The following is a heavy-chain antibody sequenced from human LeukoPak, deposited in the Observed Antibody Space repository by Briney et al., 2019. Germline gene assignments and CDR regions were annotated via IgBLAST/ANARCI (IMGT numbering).Heavy chain of an antibody. D-gene: IGHD5-12*01. V-gene: IGHV3-30*03. Sequence: PGGSLRLSCAASGFTFSSYGMHWVRQAPGKGLEWVAVISYDGSNKYYADSVKGRFTISRDNSKNTLYLQMNSLRAEDTAVYYCARDLGWLRFSVGGYDYWGQGTLVTVSS. CDR2: ISYDGSNK. CDR3: ARDLGWLRFSVGGYDY. CDR1: GFTFSSYG. J-gene: IGHJ4*02.